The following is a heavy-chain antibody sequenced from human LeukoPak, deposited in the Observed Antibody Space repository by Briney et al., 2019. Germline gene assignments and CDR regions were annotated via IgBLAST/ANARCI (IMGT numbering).Heavy chain of an antibody. CDR2: IIPMFGTA. V-gene: IGHV1-69*06. CDR3: ACQIEVGATHRGFYYYMDV. J-gene: IGHJ6*03. Sequence: ASVTVSFKASGGTFISYAISWVRQAPGQGREWMGGIIPMFGTANYAQKIQGRVTITADKSTSTAYMELSSLRSEDTAVYYCACQIEVGATHRGFYYYMDVWGKGTTVTVSS. D-gene: IGHD1-26*01. CDR1: GGTFISYA.